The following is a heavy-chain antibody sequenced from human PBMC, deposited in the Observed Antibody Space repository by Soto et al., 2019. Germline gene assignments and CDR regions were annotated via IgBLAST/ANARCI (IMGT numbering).Heavy chain of an antibody. CDR1: GFTFSNYA. D-gene: IGHD4-17*01. Sequence: GGSLRLSCAASGFTFSNYAMFWVRQAPGKGLEWVGRIKSKTDGGTTDYAAPVKGRFTISRDDSKNTLYLQMNSLKTEDTAVYYCTTLTWLGTVNDYWGQGTLVTVSS. CDR2: IKSKTDGGTT. J-gene: IGHJ4*02. V-gene: IGHV3-15*01. CDR3: TTLTWLGTVNDY.